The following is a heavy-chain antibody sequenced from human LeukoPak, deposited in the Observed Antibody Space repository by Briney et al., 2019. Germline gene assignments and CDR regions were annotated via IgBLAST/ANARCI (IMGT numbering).Heavy chain of an antibody. D-gene: IGHD3-3*01. CDR1: GGSISSYY. CDR3: ARQSPTYYDFWSGYYASMYYFDY. Sequence: SETLSLTCTVSGGSISSYYWSWIRQPAGKGLEWIGRIYYSGSTYYNPSLKSRVTISVDTSKNQFSLKLSSVTAADTAVYYCARQSPTYYDFWSGYYASMYYFDYWGQGTLVTVSS. J-gene: IGHJ4*02. CDR2: IYYSGST. V-gene: IGHV4-59*05.